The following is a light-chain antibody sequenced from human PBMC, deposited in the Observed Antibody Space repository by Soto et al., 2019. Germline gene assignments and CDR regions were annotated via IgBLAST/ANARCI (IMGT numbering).Light chain of an antibody. J-gene: IGKJ1*01. Sequence: EIVMTQSPATLSVSPGEGATVSCRASQSVSSNLAWYQQKPGQAPRLLIYGASTRATGIPARFSGSGSGTEFTLTISSLQPDDFATYYCQHYNSYSEAFGQGTKVELK. CDR3: QHYNSYSEA. V-gene: IGKV3-15*01. CDR1: QSVSSN. CDR2: GAS.